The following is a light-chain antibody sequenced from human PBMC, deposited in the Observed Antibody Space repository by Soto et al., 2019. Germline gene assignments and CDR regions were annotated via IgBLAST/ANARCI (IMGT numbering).Light chain of an antibody. V-gene: IGLV2-14*01. J-gene: IGLJ1*01. CDR3: SSYTSSSTLGV. Sequence: QSALTQPASVSGSPGQSITISCTGTRSDVGGYNYVSWYQQHPVKAPKLMIYDVSNRPSGVSNRFSGSKSGNTASLTISGLQAEDEADYYCSSYTSSSTLGVFGTGTKVTVL. CDR2: DVS. CDR1: RSDVGGYNY.